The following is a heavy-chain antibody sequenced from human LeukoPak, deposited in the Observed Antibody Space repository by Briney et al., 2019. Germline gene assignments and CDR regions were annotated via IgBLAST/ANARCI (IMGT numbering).Heavy chain of an antibody. J-gene: IGHJ6*03. V-gene: IGHV4-59*08. CDR1: GGSVSDYY. CDR3: ARAGLYYGSGSYYSYYYMDV. Sequence: SETLSLTCTISGGSVSDYYWSWIRQSPGKGLEWIGYIYHTGSTSYSPSLKSRVTISADTSKNQFSLKLSSVTAADTAVYYCARAGLYYGSGSYYSYYYMDVWGKGTTVTISS. CDR2: IYHTGST. D-gene: IGHD3-10*01.